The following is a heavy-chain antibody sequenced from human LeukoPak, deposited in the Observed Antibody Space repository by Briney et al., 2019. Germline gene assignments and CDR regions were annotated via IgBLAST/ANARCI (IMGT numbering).Heavy chain of an antibody. J-gene: IGHJ5*02. CDR2: ISSSGSTI. Sequence: GSLGLSCAASGFTFSSYEMNWVRQAPGKGLEWVSYISSSGSTIYYADSVKGRFTISRDNAKNSLYLQMNSLRAEDTAVYYCAREYYYDSSGNEGDWFDPWGQGTLVTVSS. D-gene: IGHD3-22*01. CDR3: AREYYYDSSGNEGDWFDP. V-gene: IGHV3-48*03. CDR1: GFTFSSYE.